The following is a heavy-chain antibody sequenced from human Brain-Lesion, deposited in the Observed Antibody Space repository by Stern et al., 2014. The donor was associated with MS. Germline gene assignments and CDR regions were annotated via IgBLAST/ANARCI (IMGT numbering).Heavy chain of an antibody. V-gene: IGHV4-30-4*01. CDR3: ARVPDYGDAFFDY. CDR1: GGSISSGDNY. CDR2: IHYSGGP. Sequence: QVQLQESGPGLVKPSQTLSLTCTVSGGSISSGDNYWSWIRPPPGKGPEWIGYIHYSGGPYFNPSLKSPATISADTSKNQFSLKLNSMTAADTAVYYCARVPDYGDAFFDYWGQGILVTVSS. J-gene: IGHJ4*02. D-gene: IGHD4-17*01.